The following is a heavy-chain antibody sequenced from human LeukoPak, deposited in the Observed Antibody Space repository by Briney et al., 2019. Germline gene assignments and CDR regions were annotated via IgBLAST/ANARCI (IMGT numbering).Heavy chain of an antibody. CDR1: GFTVSTSY. V-gene: IGHV3-53*01. D-gene: IGHD3-22*01. J-gene: IGHJ3*01. CDR2: IHSGGST. Sequence: GGSLRLSCAASGFTVSTSYMSWVRQAPGKGLEWVSIIHSGGSTNYADSVKGRFTISRDNSKNTVYLQMNRLRGEDTAVYYCARDSNAYYAFDLWGQGTMVTVSS. CDR3: ARDSNAYYAFDL.